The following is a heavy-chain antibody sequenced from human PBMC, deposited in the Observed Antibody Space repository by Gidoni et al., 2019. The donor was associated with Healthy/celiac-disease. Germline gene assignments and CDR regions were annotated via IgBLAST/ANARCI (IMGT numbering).Heavy chain of an antibody. V-gene: IGHV5-51*01. D-gene: IGHD3-16*01. CDR3: ARQVGRLRTAFDI. Sequence: EEQLVQSGAGVTKPGASLRISGQGAGYSFTSHWIGWVRQSPGKGLEWMGIIYPGDSDTKYSPPFQGQVTISAAKSISTAYLLWSSLKAAVTAMYYGARQVGRLRTAFDIWGQGTMVTVSS. CDR1: GYSFTSHW. J-gene: IGHJ3*02. CDR2: IYPGDSDT.